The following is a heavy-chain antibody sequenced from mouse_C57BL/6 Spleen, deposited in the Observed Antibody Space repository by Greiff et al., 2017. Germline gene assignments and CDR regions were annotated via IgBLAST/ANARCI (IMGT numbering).Heavy chain of an antibody. CDR1: GFSFTSYG. CDR2: IWSDGST. V-gene: IGHV2-6-1*01. Sequence: VKLQESGPGLVAPSQSLSITCTVSGFSFTSYGVHWVRQPPGKGLEWLVVIWSDGSTTYNTALKTRMIISNVNSTSQVFLKLNSLQTDDTAMYYCARHVGYDLDDAMDYWGQGTSVTVSS. CDR3: ARHVGYDLDDAMDY. D-gene: IGHD2-14*01. J-gene: IGHJ4*01.